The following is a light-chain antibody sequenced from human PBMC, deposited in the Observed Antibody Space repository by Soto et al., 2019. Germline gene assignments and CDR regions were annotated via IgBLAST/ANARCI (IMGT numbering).Light chain of an antibody. CDR2: EVN. J-gene: IGLJ1*01. CDR3: SSYAGSSNV. Sequence: LTQPPSASGSPGQSVAISCAGTSSDVGGYNYVSWYQQHPGKAPKLMIYEVNKRPSGVPDRFSGSKSGNTASLTVSGLQAEDEADYYCSSYAGSSNVFGTGTKVTVL. V-gene: IGLV2-8*01. CDR1: SSDVGGYNY.